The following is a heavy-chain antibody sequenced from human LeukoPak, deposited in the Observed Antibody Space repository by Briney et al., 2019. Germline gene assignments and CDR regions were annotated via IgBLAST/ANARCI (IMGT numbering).Heavy chain of an antibody. V-gene: IGHV1-18*04. CDR2: ISAYNGNT. CDR1: GYTFADYY. D-gene: IGHD3-10*01. CDR3: ARGYYGSGSFNGFDY. J-gene: IGHJ4*02. Sequence: ASVKVSCKASGYTFADYYIHWVRQAPGQGLEWMGWISAYNGNTNYAQKLQGRVTMTTDTSTSTAYMELRSLTSDDTAVYYCARGYYGSGSFNGFDYWGQGTLVTVSS.